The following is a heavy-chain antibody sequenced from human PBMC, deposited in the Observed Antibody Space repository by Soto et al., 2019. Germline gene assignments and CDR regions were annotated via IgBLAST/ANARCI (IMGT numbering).Heavy chain of an antibody. V-gene: IGHV4-59*01. CDR3: SRSTLFGVVTPYDYYYYMDV. D-gene: IGHD3-3*01. J-gene: IGHJ6*03. CDR1: GGSISSYY. Sequence: SETLSLTCTVSGGSISSYYWSWIRQPPGKGLEWIGYSYYSGSTNYNPSLKSRVTISVDKSKNQFSLKLSSVTAADTAAYYCSRSTLFGVVTPYDYYYYMDVWGKGTTVTVSS. CDR2: SYYSGST.